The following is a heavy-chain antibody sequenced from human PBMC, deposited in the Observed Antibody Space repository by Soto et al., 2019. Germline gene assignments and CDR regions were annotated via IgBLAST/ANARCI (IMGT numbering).Heavy chain of an antibody. J-gene: IGHJ4*02. CDR3: AKDAPDLNGWFYFDS. CDR2: INVDIGST. Sequence: GSRRLSCAASGFTFSDTAMAWVRQARGRGLEGVSRINVDIGSTRYADSVRGRFTISRDNSKNTLFLEMNSLTAEDTAIYYCAKDAPDLNGWFYFDSWGQGTLVTVPQ. D-gene: IGHD6-19*01. CDR1: GFTFSDTA. V-gene: IGHV3-23*01.